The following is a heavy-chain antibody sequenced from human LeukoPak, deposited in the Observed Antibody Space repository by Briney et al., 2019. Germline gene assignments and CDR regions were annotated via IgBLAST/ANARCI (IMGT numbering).Heavy chain of an antibody. D-gene: IGHD6-19*01. CDR1: GFTFSSYS. Sequence: GGSLRLSCAASGFTFSSYSMNWVRQAPGKGLEWVSSISSSSSYIYYADSVKGRFTISRDNAKNSLYLQMNSLRAGDTAVYYCARGGGSGWPGLGDAFDIWGQGTMVTVSS. J-gene: IGHJ3*02. CDR2: ISSSSSYI. CDR3: ARGGGSGWPGLGDAFDI. V-gene: IGHV3-21*01.